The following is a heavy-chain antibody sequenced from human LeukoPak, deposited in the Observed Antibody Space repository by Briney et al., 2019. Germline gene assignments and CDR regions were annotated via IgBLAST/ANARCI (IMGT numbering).Heavy chain of an antibody. CDR3: ARDLDSGAGYFDY. J-gene: IGHJ4*02. CDR2: INPNSGGT. V-gene: IGHV1-2*02. CDR1: GYTFTSYG. D-gene: IGHD6-19*01. Sequence: ASVKVSCKASGYTFTSYGISWVRQAPGQGLEWMGWINPNSGGTNYAQKFQGRVTMTRDTSISTAYMELSRLRSDDTALYYCARDLDSGAGYFDYWGQGTLVIVSS.